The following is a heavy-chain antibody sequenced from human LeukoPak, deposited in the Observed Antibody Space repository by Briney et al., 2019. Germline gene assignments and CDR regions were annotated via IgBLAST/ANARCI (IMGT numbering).Heavy chain of an antibody. J-gene: IGHJ4*02. V-gene: IGHV4-59*01. CDR2: IYYSGST. CDR1: GASMSSNY. Sequence: SETLSLTCNVSGASMSSNYWSWIRQPPGKGLEWIGYIYYSGSTNYNPSLKSRVTISVDTSKNQFSLKLSSVTAADTAVYYCARVELLGSSGWPFDYWGQGTLVTVSS. D-gene: IGHD6-19*01. CDR3: ARVELLGSSGWPFDY.